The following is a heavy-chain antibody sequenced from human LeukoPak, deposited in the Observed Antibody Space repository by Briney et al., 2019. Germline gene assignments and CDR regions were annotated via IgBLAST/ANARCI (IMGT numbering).Heavy chain of an antibody. Sequence: PGGSLRLSCAASGFTFSNAWMSWVRQAPGKGLEWVSYISSSGSTIYYADSVKGRFTISRDNAKNSLYLQMNSLRAEDTAVYYCAELGITMIGGVWGKGTTVTVSS. CDR1: GFTFSNAW. J-gene: IGHJ6*04. CDR3: AELGITMIGGV. D-gene: IGHD3-10*02. CDR2: ISSSGSTI. V-gene: IGHV3-11*04.